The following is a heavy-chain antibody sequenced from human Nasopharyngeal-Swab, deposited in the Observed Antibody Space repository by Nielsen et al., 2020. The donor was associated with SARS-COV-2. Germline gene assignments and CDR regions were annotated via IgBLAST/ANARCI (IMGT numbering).Heavy chain of an antibody. D-gene: IGHD3-3*01. CDR2: TSSSGSTM. J-gene: IGHJ4*02. CDR3: ARGRPLGGYYFGYFDY. CDR1: GFSFSDSY. V-gene: IGHV3-11*04. Sequence: GESLKISCAASGFSFSDSYMSWIRQAPGKGLEWVSYTSSSGSTMYYADSVKGRFTISRDNAKNSLYLQMNSLRDEDTAVYFCARGRPLGGYYFGYFDYWGQGTLVTVSS.